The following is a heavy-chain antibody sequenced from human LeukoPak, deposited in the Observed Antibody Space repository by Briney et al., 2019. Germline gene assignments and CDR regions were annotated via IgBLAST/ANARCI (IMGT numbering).Heavy chain of an antibody. J-gene: IGHJ1*01. CDR3: ATSSGYSGAEYFQH. Sequence: GGSLRLSCAASGFTFSSYSMNWVRQAPGKGLEWVSYISGSSSTIYYADSVKGRFTISRDNSKNTLYLQMNSLRAEDTAVYYCATSSGYSGAEYFQHWGQGTLVTVSS. D-gene: IGHD3-22*01. V-gene: IGHV3-48*01. CDR2: ISGSSSTI. CDR1: GFTFSSYS.